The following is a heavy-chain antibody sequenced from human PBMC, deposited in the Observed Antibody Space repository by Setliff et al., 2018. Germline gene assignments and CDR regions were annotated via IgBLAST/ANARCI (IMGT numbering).Heavy chain of an antibody. Sequence: ASVKVSCKASGYTFTGYYMHWVRQAPGQGPEWMGWINPNSGGTNYAQKFQGWVTITRDTSISTAYMELSRLRSDDTAVYYCARGRDFWSGYLVYWGQGTLVTVSS. D-gene: IGHD3-3*01. CDR3: ARGRDFWSGYLVY. CDR2: INPNSGGT. V-gene: IGHV1-2*04. J-gene: IGHJ4*02. CDR1: GYTFTGYY.